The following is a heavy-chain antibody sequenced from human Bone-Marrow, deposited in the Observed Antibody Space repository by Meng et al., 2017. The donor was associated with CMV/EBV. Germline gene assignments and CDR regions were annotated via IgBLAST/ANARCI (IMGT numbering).Heavy chain of an antibody. CDR1: GYTFTSYD. CDR3: ARGGPGGYCSSTSCQSWYNWFDP. CDR2: MNPNSGNT. D-gene: IGHD2-2*01. Sequence: ASVKVSCKASGYTFTSYDINWVRQATGQGLEWMGWMNPNSGNTGYAQKFQGRVTMTRNTSISTAYMELSSLRSEDTAEYYCARGGPGGYCSSTSCQSWYNWFDPWGQGPLVTFYS. J-gene: IGHJ5*02. V-gene: IGHV1-8*01.